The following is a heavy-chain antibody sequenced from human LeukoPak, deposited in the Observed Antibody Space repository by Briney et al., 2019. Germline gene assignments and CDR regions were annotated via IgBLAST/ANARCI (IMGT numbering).Heavy chain of an antibody. CDR2: LNPTSGFT. CDR3: ATGPHYPPAYYDN. V-gene: IGHV1-8*02. J-gene: IGHJ4*02. CDR1: RYTYRSYD. D-gene: IGHD2-21*01. Sequence: ASVEVACSACRYTYRSYDIKCVRRATGRGRVWGSCLNPTSGFTGFAPKLQRRVTLSRSTSISPAYMELYSLTSDDSAVYYCATGPHYPPAYYDNWGQGTLVTVSS.